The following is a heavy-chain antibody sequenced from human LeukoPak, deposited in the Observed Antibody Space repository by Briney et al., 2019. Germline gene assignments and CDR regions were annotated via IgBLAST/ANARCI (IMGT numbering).Heavy chain of an antibody. CDR2: ISYDGSNK. CDR1: GFTFSSYA. J-gene: IGHJ4*02. D-gene: IGHD6-13*01. V-gene: IGHV3-30*04. Sequence: GGSLRLSCAASGFTFSSYAMHWVRQAPGKGLEWVAVISYDGSNKYYADSVKGRFTISRDNSKNTLYLQMNSLRAEDTAVYYCAGDSDYSSWGQGTLVTVSS. CDR3: AGDSDYSS.